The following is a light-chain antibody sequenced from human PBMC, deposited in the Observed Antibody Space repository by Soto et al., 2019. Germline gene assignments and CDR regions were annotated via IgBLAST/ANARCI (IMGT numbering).Light chain of an antibody. CDR3: MQPLQSWT. V-gene: IGKV2-28*01. CDR2: LGS. J-gene: IGKJ1*01. CDR1: QSLLHSNGYNY. Sequence: DIVMTHSPLSLPVTPGEPASISCRSSQSLLHSNGYNYLDWYLQKPGQSPQLLIYLGSNRASGVPDRLSGSGSGTDFTLKISRVEAEDVGVYYCMQPLQSWTFGQGTKV.